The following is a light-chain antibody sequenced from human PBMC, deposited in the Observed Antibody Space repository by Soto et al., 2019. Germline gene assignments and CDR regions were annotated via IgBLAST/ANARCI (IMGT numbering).Light chain of an antibody. V-gene: IGLV1-40*01. CDR1: SSNFGAGYD. CDR2: GNN. J-gene: IGLJ3*02. Sequence: QSVLTQPPSVSGAPGQTVTISCTGSSSNFGAGYDVHWYQKFPVTAPKLLIYGNNNRPSGVPDRIFGSKSGASASLAITGLQAEDEADYYCQSYDSSLAGWVFGGGTQLTVL. CDR3: QSYDSSLAGWV.